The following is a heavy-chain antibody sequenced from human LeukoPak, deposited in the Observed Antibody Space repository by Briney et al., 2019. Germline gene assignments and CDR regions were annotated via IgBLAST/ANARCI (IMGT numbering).Heavy chain of an antibody. V-gene: IGHV4-31*03. CDR3: ARDDATTASSYFDY. CDR1: GGSISSGGYY. CDR2: IYYSGST. Sequence: SETLSLTCTVSGGSISSGGYYWSWIRQHPGKGLEWIGYIYYSGSTYYNPSLKSRVTISVDTSKNQFSLKLSSVTAADTAVYYCARDDATTASSYFDYWGQGTLVTVSS. J-gene: IGHJ4*02. D-gene: IGHD4-17*01.